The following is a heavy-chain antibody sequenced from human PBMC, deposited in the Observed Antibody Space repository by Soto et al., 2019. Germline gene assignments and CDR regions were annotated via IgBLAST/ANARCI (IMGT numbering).Heavy chain of an antibody. CDR1: GFTFISYS. Sequence: PGVSLRLSCAASGFTFISYSGNWVRQAPGKGLEWVSSISSSSSYIYYADSVKGRFTISRDNAKNSLYLQMNSLRAEDTAVYYCARVSGYNSYYYYYYYYMDVWGKGTTVTVSS. J-gene: IGHJ6*03. D-gene: IGHD5-12*01. V-gene: IGHV3-21*01. CDR3: ARVSGYNSYYYYYYYYMDV. CDR2: ISSSSSYI.